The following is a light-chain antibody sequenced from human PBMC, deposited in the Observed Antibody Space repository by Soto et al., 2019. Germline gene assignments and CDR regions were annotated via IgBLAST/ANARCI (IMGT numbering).Light chain of an antibody. Sequence: QSALTQPASVSGSPGRSITISCTGTSSEVGGYNYVSWYQQHPGKAPKLMIYEVSNRPSGVSNRFSGSKSGNTASLTISGLQAEDEADYYCSSYTSSSTKVFGTGTNVTVL. J-gene: IGLJ1*01. CDR2: EVS. CDR3: SSYTSSSTKV. CDR1: SSEVGGYNY. V-gene: IGLV2-14*01.